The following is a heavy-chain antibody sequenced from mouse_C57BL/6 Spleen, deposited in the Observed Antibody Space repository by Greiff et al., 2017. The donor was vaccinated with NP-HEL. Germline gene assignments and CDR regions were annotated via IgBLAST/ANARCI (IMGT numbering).Heavy chain of an antibody. Sequence: QVQLQQPGAELVRPGSSVKLSCKASGYTFTSYWMDWVKQRPGQGLEWIGNIYPSDSETHYNQKFKDKATLTVDKSSSTAYMQLSSLTSEDSAVYYGALITTVVAHWYFDVWGTGTTVTVSS. D-gene: IGHD1-1*01. CDR2: IYPSDSET. V-gene: IGHV1-61*01. J-gene: IGHJ1*03. CDR3: ALITTVVAHWYFDV. CDR1: GYTFTSYW.